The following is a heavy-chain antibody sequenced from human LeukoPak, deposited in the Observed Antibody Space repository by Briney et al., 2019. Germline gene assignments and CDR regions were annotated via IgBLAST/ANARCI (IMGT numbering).Heavy chain of an antibody. CDR2: IHPNSGDT. CDR3: ARDYSGSYTH. V-gene: IGHV1-2*06. J-gene: IGHJ4*02. Sequence: GASVKVSCKASGYSFTDHYIHWVRQAPGQGLEWVGLIHPNSGDTFYAQKFRGRVTMTRDTSINTAYMELDRLTSDDTAVYYCARDYSGSYTHWAQGTLVTVSS. CDR1: GYSFTDHY. D-gene: IGHD1-26*01.